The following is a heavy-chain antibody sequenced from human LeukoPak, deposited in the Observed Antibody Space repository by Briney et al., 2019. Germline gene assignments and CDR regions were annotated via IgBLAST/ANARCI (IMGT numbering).Heavy chain of an antibody. CDR2: INHSGST. CDR1: GASLSAYC. Sequence: NPSETLSLTCAVYGASLSAYCWSWIRQPPEKGLEWVGEINHSGSTNYNPSLKSRVTISVDTSKNQFSLRLTSVTAADTAVYYCARAGGADSPQDLDYWGQGILVTVSP. V-gene: IGHV4-34*01. J-gene: IGHJ4*02. D-gene: IGHD3-22*01. CDR3: ARAGGADSPQDLDY.